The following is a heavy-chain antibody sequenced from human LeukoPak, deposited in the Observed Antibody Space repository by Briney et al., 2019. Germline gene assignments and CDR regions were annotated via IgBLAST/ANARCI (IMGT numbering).Heavy chain of an antibody. D-gene: IGHD2-2*01. J-gene: IGHJ6*02. CDR2: ISWNSGSI. CDR1: GFTFSSYA. CDR3: AKDVSAASYYYYYGMDV. Sequence: GGSLRLSCAASGFTFSSYAMSWVRQAPGKGLEWVSGISWNSGSIGYADSVKGRFTISRDNAKNSLYLQMNSLRAEDTALYYCAKDVSAASYYYYYGMDVWGQGTTVTVSS. V-gene: IGHV3-9*01.